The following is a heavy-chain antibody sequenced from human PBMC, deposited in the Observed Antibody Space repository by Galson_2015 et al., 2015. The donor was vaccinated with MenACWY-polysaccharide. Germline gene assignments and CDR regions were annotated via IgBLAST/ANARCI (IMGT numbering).Heavy chain of an antibody. CDR1: GFTFSSYL. CDR2: IGTSSSII. J-gene: IGHJ4*01. Sequence: SLRLSCAVSGFTFSSYLMTWVRRAPGKGLEWVSYIGTSSSIISYADSVKGRFTISRDNAENSLYLQMNSLRVEDTAVYYCARGYMVRGGYFDPWGHGTLVTVSS. V-gene: IGHV3-48*01. CDR3: ARGYMVRGGYFDP. D-gene: IGHD3-10*01.